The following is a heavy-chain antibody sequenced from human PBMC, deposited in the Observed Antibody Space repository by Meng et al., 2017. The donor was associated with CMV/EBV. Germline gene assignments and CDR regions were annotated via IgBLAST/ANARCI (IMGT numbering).Heavy chain of an antibody. CDR2: IKSKTDGGTT. Sequence: GESLKISCAASGFTFSNAWMSWVRQAPGKGPEWVGRIKSKTDGGTTDYAAPVKGRFTISRDDSKNTLYLQMNSLKTEDTAVYYCHMVIVQDYWGQGTLVTVSS. V-gene: IGHV3-15*01. CDR3: HMVIVQDY. J-gene: IGHJ4*02. D-gene: IGHD2-21*01. CDR1: GFTFSNAW.